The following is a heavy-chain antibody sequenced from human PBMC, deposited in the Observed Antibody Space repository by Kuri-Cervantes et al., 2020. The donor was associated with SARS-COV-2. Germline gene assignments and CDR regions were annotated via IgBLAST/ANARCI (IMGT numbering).Heavy chain of an antibody. Sequence: GSLRLSCTVSGGSISDHYWSWIRQSPGKGLEWIGYIYDSGTTNYNPSLKSRVTVSVDKSKNHFSLRLSSVTAADTAMYYCARHDYGDPLTYYYGMDVWGQGTTVTVSS. V-gene: IGHV4-59*11. CDR2: IYDSGTT. D-gene: IGHD4-17*01. CDR1: GGSISDHY. CDR3: ARHDYGDPLTYYYGMDV. J-gene: IGHJ6*02.